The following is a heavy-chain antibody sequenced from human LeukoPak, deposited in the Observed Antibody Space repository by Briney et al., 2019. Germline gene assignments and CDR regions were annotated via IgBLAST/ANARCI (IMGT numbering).Heavy chain of an antibody. Sequence: SETLSLTCTVSGYSISSGYYWGWIRQPPGKGLEWIGSIYHSGSTYYNPSLKSRVTISVDTSKNEFSLNLNSVTAADTAVYYCARGWLEQLFDSWGQGTLVTVSS. CDR3: ARGWLEQLFDS. CDR2: IYHSGST. CDR1: GYSISSGYY. V-gene: IGHV4-38-2*02. J-gene: IGHJ4*02. D-gene: IGHD5-24*01.